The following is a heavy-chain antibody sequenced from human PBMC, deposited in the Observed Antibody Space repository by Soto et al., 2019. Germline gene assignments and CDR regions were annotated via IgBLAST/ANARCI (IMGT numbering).Heavy chain of an antibody. Sequence: PSETLSLTCTVSGGSISSGDYYWGWIRQPQGKGLEWIGYIYYSGSTYYNRYIQSRVILSVDTSKNQFSLKLSSVTAADTAVYYWASRRGSSYGIIDYWGQGALVTVSS. D-gene: IGHD5-18*01. CDR2: IYYSGST. V-gene: IGHV4-30-4*01. CDR3: ASRRGSSYGIIDY. CDR1: GGSISSGDYY. J-gene: IGHJ4*02.